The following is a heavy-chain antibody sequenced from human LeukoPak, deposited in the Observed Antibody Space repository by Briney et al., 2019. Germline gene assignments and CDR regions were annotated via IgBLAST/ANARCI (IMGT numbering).Heavy chain of an antibody. Sequence: PSETLSLTCAVYGGSFSGYYWSWIRQPPGKGLEWIGEINHSGSTNYNPSLKSRVTISVDTSKNQFSLKLSSVTAADTAVYHCARGLIITMVRGVIGYYYGMDVWGQGTTVTVSS. V-gene: IGHV4-34*01. J-gene: IGHJ6*02. CDR3: ARGLIITMVRGVIGYYYGMDV. CDR2: INHSGST. D-gene: IGHD3-10*01. CDR1: GGSFSGYY.